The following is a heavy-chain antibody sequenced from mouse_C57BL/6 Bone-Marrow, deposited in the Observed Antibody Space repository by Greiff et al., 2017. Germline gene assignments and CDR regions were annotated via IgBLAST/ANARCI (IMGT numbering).Heavy chain of an antibody. CDR2: IDPENGDT. CDR3: TTGVDGSSPYGYFDV. D-gene: IGHD1-1*01. V-gene: IGHV14-4*01. CDR1: GFNIKDDY. J-gene: IGHJ1*03. Sequence: VQLQQSGAELVRPGASVKLSCTASGFNIKDDYMHWVKQRPEQGLEWIGWIDPENGDTEYASKFQGKATITADTSSTTAYLQLSSLASEDTAVYYCTTGVDGSSPYGYFDVWGTGTTVTVSS.